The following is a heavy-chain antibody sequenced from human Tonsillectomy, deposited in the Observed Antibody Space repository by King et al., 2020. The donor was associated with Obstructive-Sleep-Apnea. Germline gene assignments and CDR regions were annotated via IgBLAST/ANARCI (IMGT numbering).Heavy chain of an antibody. Sequence: VQLVESGGGLVQPGGSLRLSCAASGFTFSSYSMNWVRQAPGKGLEWVSYISSSSSTIYYADSVKGRFTISRDNAKNSLYLQMNILRAEDTAVYYCARGGVVRGVITDDYWGQGTLVTVSS. CDR3: ARGGVVRGVITDDY. CDR1: GFTFSSYS. CDR2: ISSSSSTI. V-gene: IGHV3-48*04. D-gene: IGHD3-10*01. J-gene: IGHJ4*02.